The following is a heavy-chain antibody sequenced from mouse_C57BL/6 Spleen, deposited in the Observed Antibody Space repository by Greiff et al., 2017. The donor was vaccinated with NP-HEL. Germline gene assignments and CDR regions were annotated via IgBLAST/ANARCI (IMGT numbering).Heavy chain of an antibody. Sequence: EVKLMESGGGLVQPGGSMKLSCVASGFTFSNYWMNWVRQSPEKGLEWVAQIRLKSDNYETHYAESVKGSFTISRNDSKSSVNLQMDNLKAEDTGIYYCAGGWLSRFAYWGQGTLVTVSA. V-gene: IGHV6-3*01. CDR1: GFTFSNYW. CDR3: AGGWLSRFAY. J-gene: IGHJ3*01. D-gene: IGHD2-3*01. CDR2: IRLKSDNYET.